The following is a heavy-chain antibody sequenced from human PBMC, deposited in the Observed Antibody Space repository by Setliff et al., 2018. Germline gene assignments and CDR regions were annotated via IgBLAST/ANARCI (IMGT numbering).Heavy chain of an antibody. CDR2: IWPGDSDT. J-gene: IGHJ4*02. CDR1: GYIFTTYW. CDR3: ARLTPMADFDY. Sequence: GESLKISCKASGYIFTTYWIGWVRQMPGKGLEWMGTIWPGDSDTRYNPSFQGQVTISADKSISTAYLQWSSLEASDTAMYYCARLTPMADFDYWGQGTLVTVSS. V-gene: IGHV5-51*01. D-gene: IGHD5-18*01.